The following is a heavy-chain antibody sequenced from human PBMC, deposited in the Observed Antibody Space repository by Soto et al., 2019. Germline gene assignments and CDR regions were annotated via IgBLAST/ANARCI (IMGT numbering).Heavy chain of an antibody. J-gene: IGHJ2*01. CDR3: GRQWVSKGLLTWFVWYLDL. D-gene: IGHD3-10*01. Sequence: QLHLQESGPGLVKPSETLSLTCTVSVGSISSSPDYWGWIRQPPGKGLEWIGSIYYSGNTYYNPGLKRRVRISVDTYNYHFSLKLRSVAAAYPAVYYCGRQWVSKGLLTWFVWYLDLCGRGTLVTVSS. V-gene: IGHV4-39*01. CDR1: VGSISSSPDY. CDR2: IYYSGNT.